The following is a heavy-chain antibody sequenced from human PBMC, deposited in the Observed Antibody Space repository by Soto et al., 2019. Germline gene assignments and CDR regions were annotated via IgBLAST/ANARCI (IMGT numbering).Heavy chain of an antibody. J-gene: IGHJ6*02. CDR3: NIPQNESMVPTDSYNYYGMDV. V-gene: IGHV3-49*04. CDR2: IRSKGYGRTP. Sequence: GGSLRLSCTASGFTFADYAMSWVRQAPGKGLEWVGSIRSKGYGRTPEYSATVRCRFTISKSNSKIIRQLQMNSVKTADIEEYYCNIPQNESMVPTDSYNYYGMDVWGQGTTVTVSS. CDR1: GFTFADYA. D-gene: IGHD3-10*01.